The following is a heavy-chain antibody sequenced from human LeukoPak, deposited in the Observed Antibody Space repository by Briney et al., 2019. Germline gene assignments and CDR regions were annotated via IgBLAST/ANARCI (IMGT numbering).Heavy chain of an antibody. J-gene: IGHJ3*02. D-gene: IGHD3-10*01. Sequence: GGSLRLSRAASGFTFDDYGLSWVRQAPGKGLEWVSVIYSGGSTYYADSVKGRFTISRDNSKNTLCLQMNSLRAEDTAVYYCARDSALGGAGDIWGQGTMVTVSS. CDR3: ARDSALGGAGDI. CDR1: GFTFDDYG. CDR2: IYSGGST. V-gene: IGHV3-53*01.